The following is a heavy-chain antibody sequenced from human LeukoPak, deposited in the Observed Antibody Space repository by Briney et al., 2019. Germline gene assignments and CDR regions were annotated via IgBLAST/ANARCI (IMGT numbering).Heavy chain of an antibody. CDR1: GGSFSGYY. J-gene: IGHJ6*02. D-gene: IGHD3-10*01. CDR2: INHSGST. V-gene: IGHV4-34*01. CDR3: ARRRVTMVRGVYYGMDV. Sequence: PPETLSLTCAVYGGSFSGYYWSWIRQPPGKGLEWIGEINHSGSTNYNPSLKSRVTISVDTSKNQFSLKLSSVTAADTAVYYCARRRVTMVRGVYYGMDVWGQGTTVTVSS.